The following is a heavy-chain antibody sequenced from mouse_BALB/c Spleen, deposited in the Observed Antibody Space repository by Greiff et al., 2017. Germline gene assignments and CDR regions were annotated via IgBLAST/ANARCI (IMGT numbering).Heavy chain of an antibody. J-gene: IGHJ3*01. CDR1: GYSITSDYA. V-gene: IGHV3-2*02. D-gene: IGHD2-1*01. CDR2: ISYSGST. Sequence: VQLKESGPGLVKPSQSLSLTCTVTGYSITSDYAWNWIRQFPGNKLEWMGYISYSGSTSYNPSLKSRISITRDTSKNQFFLQLNSVTTEDTATYYCARYGNYPSWFAYWGQGTLVTVSA. CDR3: ARYGNYPSWFAY.